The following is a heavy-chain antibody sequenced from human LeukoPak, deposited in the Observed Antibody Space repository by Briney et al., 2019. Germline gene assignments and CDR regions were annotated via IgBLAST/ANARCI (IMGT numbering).Heavy chain of an antibody. V-gene: IGHV4-30-4*01. D-gene: IGHD2-21*02. J-gene: IGHJ3*02. CDR2: IYYSGST. CDR1: GGSISSGDYY. Sequence: SETLSLTCTVSGGSISSGDYYWIWIRQPPGKGLELIGYIYYSGSTYYNPSLKSPISISVDTSKNQFSLKPSSVTAADTAVYYCARVDGDHDAFDIWGQGTMVTVSS. CDR3: ARVDGDHDAFDI.